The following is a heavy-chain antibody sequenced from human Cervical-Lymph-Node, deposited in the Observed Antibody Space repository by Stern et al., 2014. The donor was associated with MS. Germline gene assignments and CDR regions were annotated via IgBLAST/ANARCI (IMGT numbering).Heavy chain of an antibody. CDR1: GDTFTNFA. J-gene: IGHJ6*02. D-gene: IGHD3-22*01. V-gene: IGHV1-69*01. Sequence: QVQLVQSEAEVKKPGSSVKVSCKASGDTFTNFAISWVRQAPGQGLEWMGGIIPIFGTTDYAQKFQGRVTITADESTSTAYMELTSLRSEDTAVYYCARGQSGYFYYYYGMAVWGQGTTVTVSS. CDR2: IIPIFGTT. CDR3: ARGQSGYFYYYYGMAV.